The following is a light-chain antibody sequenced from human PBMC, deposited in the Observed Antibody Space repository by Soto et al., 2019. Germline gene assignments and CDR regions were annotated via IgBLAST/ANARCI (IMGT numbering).Light chain of an antibody. Sequence: EIVLTQSPGTVSLSPGERATISCRASQSVSSSYFAWYQQQPGQPPRLLIYGASSRASGIPDRFSGSGSSTAFTLTISRLEPEDFAVYYCQQYGSSPLFPFGPGTKVDIK. CDR2: GAS. CDR1: QSVSSSY. V-gene: IGKV3-20*01. CDR3: QQYGSSPLFP. J-gene: IGKJ3*01.